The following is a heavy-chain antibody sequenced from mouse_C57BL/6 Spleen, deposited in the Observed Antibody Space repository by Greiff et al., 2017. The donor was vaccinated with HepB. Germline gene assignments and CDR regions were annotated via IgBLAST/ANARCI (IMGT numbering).Heavy chain of an antibody. J-gene: IGHJ4*01. D-gene: IGHD2-1*01. CDR1: GYTFTSYW. V-gene: IGHV1-53*01. Sequence: QVQLKQPGTELVKPGASVKLSCKASGYTFTSYWMHWVKQRPGQGLEWIGNINPSNGGTNYNEKFKSKATLTVDKSSSTAYMQLSSLTSEDSAVYYCARKGIYYGNLYAMDYWGQGTSVTVSS. CDR2: INPSNGGT. CDR3: ARKGIYYGNLYAMDY.